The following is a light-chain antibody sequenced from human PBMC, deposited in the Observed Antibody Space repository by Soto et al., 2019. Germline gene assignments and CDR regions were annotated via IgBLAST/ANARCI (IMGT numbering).Light chain of an antibody. CDR2: GAS. CDR3: QQYGTSPVT. J-gene: IGKJ2*01. V-gene: IGKV3-20*01. CDR1: QSVSSSH. Sequence: EMVLTQSPGTLSLSPGERATLSCRASQSVSSSHLAWYQQKPGQAPRLLIYGASSRATGIPDRFSGSGSGTDFTLTISRLEPEDFAVYYCQQYGTSPVTFGQGTKLEIK.